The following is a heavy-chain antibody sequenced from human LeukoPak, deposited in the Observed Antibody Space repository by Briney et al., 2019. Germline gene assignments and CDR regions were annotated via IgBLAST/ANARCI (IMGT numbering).Heavy chain of an antibody. D-gene: IGHD5-18*01. Sequence: PGGSLRLSCAASGFTFSSYSMNWVRQAPGKGLEWVSSISSSSSYIYYADSVKGRFTISRDNAKNSLYLQMNSLRAEDTAVYYCAKGRRGAMVHFDYWGQGTLVTVSS. CDR2: ISSSSSYI. V-gene: IGHV3-21*04. CDR3: AKGRRGAMVHFDY. J-gene: IGHJ4*02. CDR1: GFTFSSYS.